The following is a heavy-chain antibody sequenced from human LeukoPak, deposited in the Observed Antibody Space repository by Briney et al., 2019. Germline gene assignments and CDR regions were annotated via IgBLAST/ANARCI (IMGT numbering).Heavy chain of an antibody. Sequence: GGSLRLSCAASGFTFSSYDMTWVRQAPGRGLEWVSSIRPSGGSTYYADSVKGRFTISRDNSKNTLYLQMNSLRAEDTAVYYCAKGAHSSGWLGFDYWGQGTLVTVSS. CDR3: AKGAHSSGWLGFDY. D-gene: IGHD6-19*01. CDR2: IRPSGGST. V-gene: IGHV3-23*01. J-gene: IGHJ4*02. CDR1: GFTFSSYD.